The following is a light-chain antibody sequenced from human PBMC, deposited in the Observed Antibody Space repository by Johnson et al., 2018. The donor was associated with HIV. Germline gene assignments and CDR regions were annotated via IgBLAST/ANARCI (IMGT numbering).Light chain of an antibody. CDR2: ENN. J-gene: IGLJ1*01. CDR3: GTWDSSLSAGV. Sequence: QSVLTQPPSVSAAPGQKVTISCSGSSSNIGNNYVSWYQQLPGTAPKLLIYENNKRPSGIPDRFSGSTSGTSATLGITGLQQGDEADYYCGTWDSSLSAGVFGTGTKVTVL. V-gene: IGLV1-51*02. CDR1: SSNIGNNY.